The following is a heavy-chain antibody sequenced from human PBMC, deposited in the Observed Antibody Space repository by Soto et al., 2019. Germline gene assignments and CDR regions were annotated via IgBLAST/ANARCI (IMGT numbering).Heavy chain of an antibody. J-gene: IGHJ4*02. CDR1: GGSFSGYY. V-gene: IGHV4-34*01. CDR2: INHSGST. CDR3: ASRHDGGDIIDY. D-gene: IGHD4-17*01. Sequence: SETLSLTCAVYGGSFSGYYWSWIRQPPGKGLEWIGEINHSGSTNYNPSLKSRVTISVDTSKNQFSLKLSSVTAADTAVYYCASRHDGGDIIDYWGQGTLVTVSS.